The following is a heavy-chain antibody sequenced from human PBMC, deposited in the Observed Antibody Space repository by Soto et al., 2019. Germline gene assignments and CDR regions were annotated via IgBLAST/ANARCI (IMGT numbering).Heavy chain of an antibody. CDR2: ISSSSSYI. V-gene: IGHV3-21*01. D-gene: IGHD3-22*01. Sequence: PGGSLRLSCAASGFTFSSYSMNWVRQAPGKGLEWVSSISSSSSYIYYADSVKGRFTISRDNAKNSLYLQMNSLRAEDTAVYYCAWIVDSIYYGMDVFPKRVPSMDVWGQGTTVTVSS. CDR3: AWIVDSIYYGMDVFPKRVPSMDV. CDR1: GFTFSSYS. J-gene: IGHJ6*02.